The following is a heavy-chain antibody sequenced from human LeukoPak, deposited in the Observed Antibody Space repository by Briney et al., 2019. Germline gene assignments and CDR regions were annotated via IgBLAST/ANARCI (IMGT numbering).Heavy chain of an antibody. J-gene: IGHJ5*02. CDR2: INPNSGGT. CDR3: ARDLEVEYQLLPTNWFDP. CDR1: GYTSTGYY. V-gene: IGHV1-2*06. Sequence: ASVKVSCKASGYTSTGYYMHWVRQAPGQGLEWMGRINPNSGGTNYAQKFQGRVTMTRDTSISTAYMELSRLRSDDTAVYYCARDLEVEYQLLPTNWFDPWGQGTLVTVSS. D-gene: IGHD2-2*01.